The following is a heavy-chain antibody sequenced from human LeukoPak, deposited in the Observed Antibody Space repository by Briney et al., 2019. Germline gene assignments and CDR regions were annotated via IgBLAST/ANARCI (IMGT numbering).Heavy chain of an antibody. CDR3: ARFKTYYDILTTGYYYYYGMDV. D-gene: IGHD3-9*01. CDR1: GGSFSGYY. Sequence: SETLSLTCAVYGGSFSGYYWSWIRQPPGKGLEWIGKINHSGSTNYNPSLNSRVTISVDTSKNQFSLKLSSVTAADTAVYYCARFKTYYDILTTGYYYYYGMDVWGQGTTVTVSS. V-gene: IGHV4-34*01. CDR2: INHSGST. J-gene: IGHJ6*02.